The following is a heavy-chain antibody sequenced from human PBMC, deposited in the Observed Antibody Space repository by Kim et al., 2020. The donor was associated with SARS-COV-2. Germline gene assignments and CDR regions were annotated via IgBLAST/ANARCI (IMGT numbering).Heavy chain of an antibody. CDR2: ISSSSSYI. D-gene: IGHD3-22*01. CDR3: AREMYYYDSSGYGMDV. CDR1: GFTFSSYS. Sequence: GGSLRLSCAASGFTFSSYSMNWVRQAPGKGLEWVSSISSSSSYIYYADSVKGRFTISRDNAKNSLYLQMNSLRAEDTAVYYCAREMYYYDSSGYGMDVWGQGTTVTVSS. V-gene: IGHV3-21*01. J-gene: IGHJ6*02.